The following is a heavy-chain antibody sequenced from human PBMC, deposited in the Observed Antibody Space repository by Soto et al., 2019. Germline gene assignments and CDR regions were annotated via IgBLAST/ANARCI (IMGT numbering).Heavy chain of an antibody. V-gene: IGHV1-69*13. CDR1: GGTFSSYA. D-gene: IGHD3-3*01. CDR3: ARDSRIHYDFYFFDY. Sequence: GASVKVSCKASGGTFSSYAISWVRQAPGQGLEWMGGIIPIFGTANYAQKFQGRVTITADESTSTAYMELSSLRSEDTAVYYCARDSRIHYDFYFFDYWGQGTLDTVSS. CDR2: IIPIFGTA. J-gene: IGHJ4*02.